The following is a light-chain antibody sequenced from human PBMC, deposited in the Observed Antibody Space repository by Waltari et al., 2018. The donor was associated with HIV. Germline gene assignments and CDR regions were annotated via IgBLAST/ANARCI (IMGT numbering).Light chain of an antibody. CDR1: GSDVGGYNF. CDR2: AVS. Sequence: QSALTQPAFVSGSRGESIPISCTGTGSDVGGYNFVPWYQQQPGKAPKLLIYAVSNRPSGVSNRFSGSKSGNTASLTVSGLQTEDEADYYCSSYTNRVTWVFGGGTRLTVL. J-gene: IGLJ3*02. V-gene: IGLV2-14*01. CDR3: SSYTNRVTWV.